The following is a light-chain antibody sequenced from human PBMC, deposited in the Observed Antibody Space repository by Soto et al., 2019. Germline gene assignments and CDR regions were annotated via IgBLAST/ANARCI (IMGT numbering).Light chain of an antibody. CDR3: QQLNNYPAIT. CDR1: QGISSY. J-gene: IGKJ5*01. CDR2: GAS. V-gene: IGKV1-9*01. Sequence: ASVGDRVTITCRASQGISSYLAWYQQKSGKAPKLLIYGASTLESGVPPRFSGSGSGTDFTLTISSLQPEDFATYYCQQLNNYPAITFGPGTRLEIK.